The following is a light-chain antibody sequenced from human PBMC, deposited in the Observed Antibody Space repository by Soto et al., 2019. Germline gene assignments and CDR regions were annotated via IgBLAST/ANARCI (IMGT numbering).Light chain of an antibody. J-gene: IGLJ1*01. CDR1: RSDIGAYNY. V-gene: IGLV2-14*01. CDR2: EIN. CDR3: ASYTSSDSVYV. Sequence: QSALTQPASVSGSPGQSITISCTGTRSDIGAYNYVSWYQRHPGKAPKLLIYEINSRPSGVSDRFSGSKSGNTASLTISGLQAEDEADYYCASYTSSDSVYVFGSGIKVTVL.